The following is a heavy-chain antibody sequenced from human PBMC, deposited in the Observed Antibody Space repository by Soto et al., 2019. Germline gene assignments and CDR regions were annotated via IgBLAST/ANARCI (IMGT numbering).Heavy chain of an antibody. Sequence: ASVKVSCKASGGTFSSYAISWVRQAPGQGLEWMGGIIPIFGTANYAQKFQGRVTITADESTSTAYMELSSLRSEDTAVYYCARGARSRYSYGWGYWGQGTLVTVSA. D-gene: IGHD5-18*01. CDR1: GGTFSSYA. V-gene: IGHV1-69*13. CDR2: IIPIFGTA. J-gene: IGHJ4*02. CDR3: ARGARSRYSYGWGY.